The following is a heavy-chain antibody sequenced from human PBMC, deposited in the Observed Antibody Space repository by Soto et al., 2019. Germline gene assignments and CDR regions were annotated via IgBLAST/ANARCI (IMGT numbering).Heavy chain of an antibody. J-gene: IGHJ4*02. CDR1: GYTFTSYG. CDR3: ARDGALC. V-gene: IGHV1-18*01. Sequence: QVQLVQSGAEVKKPGASVKVSCKASGYTFTSYGISWVRQAPGQGLEWMGWISAYNGNTNYAQKLQGRVTRTTDTPTSTGYREQGSRQSDDTAVDYWARDGALCWGQGTLVTVSS. CDR2: ISAYNGNT. D-gene: IGHD2-21*01.